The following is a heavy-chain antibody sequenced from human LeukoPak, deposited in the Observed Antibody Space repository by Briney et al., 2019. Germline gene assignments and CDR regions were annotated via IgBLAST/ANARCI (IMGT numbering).Heavy chain of an antibody. V-gene: IGHV4-59*11. CDR3: ARDADSNYGRWFDP. CDR1: GGSTSGRY. Sequence: SETLSLTCTVSGGSTSGRYWTWIRQPPGKGLEWIGYIHYDGRTNYNPSLKSRVTISVDTSKNQFSLKLSSVTAADTAVYYCARDADSNYGRWFDPWGQGTLVTVSS. J-gene: IGHJ5*02. CDR2: IHYDGRT. D-gene: IGHD4-11*01.